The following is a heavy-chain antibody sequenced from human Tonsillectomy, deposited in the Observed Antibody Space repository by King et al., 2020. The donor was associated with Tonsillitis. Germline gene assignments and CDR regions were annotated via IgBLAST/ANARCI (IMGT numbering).Heavy chain of an antibody. CDR2: ISGYSGNP. CDR3: AREGPEGGFDP. Sequence: QLVQSGGEVKKPGASVKVSCKASGYTFTSYGITWVRQAPGQGLEWTGWISGYSGNPTYAQKFQDRVTMTTDTSTSTAYMELRSLRSDDTAVYYCAREGPEGGFDPWGQGTLVTVSS. J-gene: IGHJ5*02. V-gene: IGHV1-18*04. CDR1: GYTFTSYG.